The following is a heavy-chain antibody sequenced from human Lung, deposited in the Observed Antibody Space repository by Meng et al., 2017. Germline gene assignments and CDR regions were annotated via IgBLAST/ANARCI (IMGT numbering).Heavy chain of an antibody. CDR3: ARDYGGNSGGY. D-gene: IGHD4-23*01. CDR2: ISSGSSYI. Sequence: EVQRVESGGGLVQPGGSLTLSCAASGFTFSDYSMNWVRQAPGKGLEWVSSISSGSSYIYYADSVKGRFTISRDNAKNSLYLHMNSLRVEDTGLYYCARDYGGNSGGYWGQGTLVTVSS. V-gene: IGHV3-21*03. J-gene: IGHJ4*02. CDR1: GFTFSDYS.